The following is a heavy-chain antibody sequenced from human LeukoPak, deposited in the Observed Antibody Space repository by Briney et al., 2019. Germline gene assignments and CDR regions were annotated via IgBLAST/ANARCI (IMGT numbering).Heavy chain of an antibody. CDR2: INPNSGGT. CDR3: ARGVAGTPLTDY. V-gene: IGHV1-2*02. D-gene: IGHD6-19*01. J-gene: IGHJ4*02. Sequence: ASVKVSCKSSGYTFTGYFVHWVRQAPGQGLEWMGWINPNSGGTNYAQKFQGRVTMTRDTSISIAYMELSRHRSDDTAVYYCARGVAGTPLTDYWGQGTLVTVSS. CDR1: GYTFTGYF.